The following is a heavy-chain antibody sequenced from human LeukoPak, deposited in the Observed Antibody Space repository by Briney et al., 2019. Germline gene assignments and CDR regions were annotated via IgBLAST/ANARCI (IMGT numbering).Heavy chain of an antibody. V-gene: IGHV4-59*01. D-gene: IGHD3-22*01. Sequence: PSETLSLTCTVSGGSISSYYWSWIRQPPGKGLEWIGYIYYSGSTNYNPSLKGRVTISVDTSKNQFSLKLSSVTAADTAVYYCASGKGGYYDSSGNFDYWGQGTLVTVSS. J-gene: IGHJ4*02. CDR2: IYYSGST. CDR1: GGSISSYY. CDR3: ASGKGGYYDSSGNFDY.